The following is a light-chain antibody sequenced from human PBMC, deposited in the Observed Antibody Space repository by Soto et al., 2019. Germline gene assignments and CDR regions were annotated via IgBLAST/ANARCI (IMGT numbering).Light chain of an antibody. CDR3: ATWDSSLSAGI. Sequence: QSALTQPPSVSAAPGQKVTISCSGSSSNIGNNYVSWYQQVPGTAPKLLIYDNNNRPSGIPDRFSASKSGTSATLGIAGLQTGDEADYYCATWDSSLSAGIFGGGTKLTVL. CDR2: DNN. V-gene: IGLV1-51*01. CDR1: SSNIGNNY. J-gene: IGLJ2*01.